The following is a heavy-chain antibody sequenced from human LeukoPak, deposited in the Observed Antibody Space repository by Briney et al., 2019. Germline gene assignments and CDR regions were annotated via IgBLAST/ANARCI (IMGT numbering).Heavy chain of an antibody. Sequence: GGSLRLSCAASGFTFSGYSMNWVRQAPGKGLEWVSYISSSSSTIYYADSVKGRFTISRDNAKNSLYLQMNSLRAEDTAVYYCARERNLEWLLFDYWGQGTLVTVSS. V-gene: IGHV3-48*04. CDR2: ISSSSSTI. CDR3: ARERNLEWLLFDY. D-gene: IGHD3-3*01. CDR1: GFTFSGYS. J-gene: IGHJ4*02.